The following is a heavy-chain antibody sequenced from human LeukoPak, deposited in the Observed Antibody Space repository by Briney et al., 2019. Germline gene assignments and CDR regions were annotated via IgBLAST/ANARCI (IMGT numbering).Heavy chain of an antibody. CDR1: GFTFSSYA. Sequence: GGSLRLSCAASGFTFSSYAMSWVRQAPGKGLEWVSAVSGGGGSTYYADSVKGRFTISRDNSKNTLYLQMNSLRAEDTAVYYCARDSYCNGDRCYLTTLYWGQGTLVTVSS. D-gene: IGHD2-15*01. CDR3: ARDSYCNGDRCYLTTLY. V-gene: IGHV3-23*01. J-gene: IGHJ4*02. CDR2: VSGGGGST.